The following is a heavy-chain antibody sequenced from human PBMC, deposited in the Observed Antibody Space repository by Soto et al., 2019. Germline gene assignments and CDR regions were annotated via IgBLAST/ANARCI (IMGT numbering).Heavy chain of an antibody. V-gene: IGHV1-69*13. CDR3: ARRSPSGYSSSWYPGGFWFDP. CDR2: IIPIFGTA. J-gene: IGHJ5*02. CDR1: GATIGSHS. Sequence: VKVSCEASGATIGSHSISWGRQARGQGLEWMGGIIPIFGTANYAQKFQGRVTITADKSTSTAYMELSSLRSEDTAVYYCARRSPSGYSSSWYPGGFWFDPWGQGTLVTVSS. D-gene: IGHD6-13*01.